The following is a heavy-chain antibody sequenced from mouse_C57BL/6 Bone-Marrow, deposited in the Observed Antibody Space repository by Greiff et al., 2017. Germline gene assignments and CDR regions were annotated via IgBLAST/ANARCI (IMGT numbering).Heavy chain of an antibody. Sequence: QVQLQQPGAELVMPGASVKLSCKASGYTFTSYWMHWVKQRPGQGLEWIGEIDPSDSYTNYNQKFKGKSTLTVDKSSSTAYMQLSSLTSEDSAVYYCASGLDGSRGYWGQGTTLTVSA. CDR3: ASGLDGSRGY. CDR1: GYTFTSYW. J-gene: IGHJ2*01. V-gene: IGHV1-69*01. CDR2: IDPSDSYT. D-gene: IGHD1-1*01.